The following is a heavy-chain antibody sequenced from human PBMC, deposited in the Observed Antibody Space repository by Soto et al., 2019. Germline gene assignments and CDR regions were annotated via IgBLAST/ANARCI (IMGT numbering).Heavy chain of an antibody. J-gene: IGHJ5*02. Sequence: QVQLVQSGAEVKKPGSSVKVSCKASGGTFSSYAISWVRQAPGQGLEWMGGIIPIFGTANYAQKFQGRVTITADESTSTAYMELSSLRSEDTAVYYCARGIFEYSSSEGVWFDPWGQGTLVTVSS. D-gene: IGHD6-6*01. CDR2: IIPIFGTA. CDR3: ARGIFEYSSSEGVWFDP. V-gene: IGHV1-69*01. CDR1: GGTFSSYA.